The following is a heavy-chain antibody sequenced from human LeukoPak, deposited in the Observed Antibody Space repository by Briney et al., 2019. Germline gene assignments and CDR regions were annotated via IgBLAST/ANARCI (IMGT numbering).Heavy chain of an antibody. CDR2: IYHSGST. CDR1: GGSISSSNW. V-gene: IGHV4-4*02. Sequence: SETLSLTCAVSGGSISSSNWWSWVRQPPGKGLEWIGEIYHSGSTNYNPSLKSRVTISVDKSKNQFSLKLSSVTAADTAVYYCARRLVREVSYYYYYYMDVWGKGTTVTISS. D-gene: IGHD3-10*01. J-gene: IGHJ6*03. CDR3: ARRLVREVSYYYYYYMDV.